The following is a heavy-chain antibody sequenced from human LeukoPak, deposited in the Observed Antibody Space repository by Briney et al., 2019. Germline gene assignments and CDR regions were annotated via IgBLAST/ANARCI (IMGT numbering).Heavy chain of an antibody. J-gene: IGHJ4*02. CDR1: GLSLSNYP. D-gene: IGHD1-26*01. CDR3: AIHDGGVGATSYFDY. CDR2: ITYDGAFDGGKT. Sequence: GGSLRLSCEASGLSLSNYPMHWVRQAPGKGLEWITLITYDGAFDGGKTYYADSVKGRFTVSRDNSKNTLYLQMNSLRAEDTAVYYCAIHDGGVGATSYFDYWGQGTLVTVSS. V-gene: IGHV3-30*07.